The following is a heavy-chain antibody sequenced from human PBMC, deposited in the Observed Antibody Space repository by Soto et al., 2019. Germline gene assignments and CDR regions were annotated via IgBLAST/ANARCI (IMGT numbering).Heavy chain of an antibody. CDR3: ARDSHFEYSSSQSLDY. CDR1: GFTFSSYS. CDR2: ISSSSSTI. Sequence: GGSLRLSCAASGFTFSSYSMNWVRQAPGKGLEWVSYISSSSSTIYYADSVKGRFTISRDNAKNSLYHQMNSLRAEDTAVYYCARDSHFEYSSSQSLDYWGQGTLVTVSS. V-gene: IGHV3-48*01. J-gene: IGHJ4*02. D-gene: IGHD6-6*01.